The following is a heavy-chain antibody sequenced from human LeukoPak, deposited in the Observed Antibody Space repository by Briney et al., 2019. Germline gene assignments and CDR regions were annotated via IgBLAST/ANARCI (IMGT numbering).Heavy chain of an antibody. CDR3: ARQFRDGYNFDY. CDR2: IYYSGST. D-gene: IGHD5-24*01. CDR1: GGSISSSSYY. V-gene: IGHV4-39*01. Sequence: SETLSLTCTVSGGSISSSSYYRGWIRQPPGKGLEWIGSIYYSGSTYYNPSLKSRVTISVDTSKSQFSLKLSSVTAADTAVYYCARQFRDGYNFDYWGQGTLVTVSS. J-gene: IGHJ4*02.